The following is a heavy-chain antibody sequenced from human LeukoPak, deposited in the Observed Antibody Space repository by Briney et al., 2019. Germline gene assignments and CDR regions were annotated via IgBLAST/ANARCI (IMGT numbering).Heavy chain of an antibody. CDR2: ISAYNGNT. J-gene: IGHJ6*03. D-gene: IGHD3-10*01. CDR1: GYTFTSYG. CDR3: ARASMVRGVMSPYYYYYMDV. V-gene: IGHV1-18*01. Sequence: ASVKVSCKASGYTFTSYGISWVRQAPGQGLEWMGWISAYNGNTNYAQKLQGRVTMTTDTSTSTAYMELRSLRSDGTAVYYCARASMVRGVMSPYYYYYMDVWGKGTTVTVSS.